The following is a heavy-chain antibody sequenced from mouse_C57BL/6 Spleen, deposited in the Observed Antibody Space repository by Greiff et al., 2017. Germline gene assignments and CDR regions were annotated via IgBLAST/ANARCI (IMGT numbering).Heavy chain of an antibody. CDR2: IYPGDGDT. D-gene: IGHD1-1*01. Sequence: VQLQQSGASVKISCTASGYAFSSYWMNWVKQRPGKGLEWIGQIYPGDGDTNYNGKFKGKATLTADKSSSTAYMQLSSLTSEDSAVYFCARYYCGSSYGFAYWGQGTLVTVSA. V-gene: IGHV1-80*01. J-gene: IGHJ3*01. CDR3: ARYYCGSSYGFAY. CDR1: GYAFSSYW.